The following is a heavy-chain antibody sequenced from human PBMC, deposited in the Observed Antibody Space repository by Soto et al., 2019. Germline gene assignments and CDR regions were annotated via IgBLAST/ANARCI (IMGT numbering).Heavy chain of an antibody. CDR1: GFTFRTYG. D-gene: IGHD2-8*01. J-gene: IGHJ3*02. V-gene: IGHV3-30*03. CDR2: ISFDGSKR. Sequence: QVHLVESGGGVVQPGRSLRLSCAASGFTFRTYGMHWVRQAPGKGLEWVAVISFDGSKRDYADTMKGRCTISRDNSKDTLYLQMHSLRAEDTAVYYCATDLMSVTSNALEMWGRGTMVTVYS. CDR3: ATDLMSVTSNALEM.